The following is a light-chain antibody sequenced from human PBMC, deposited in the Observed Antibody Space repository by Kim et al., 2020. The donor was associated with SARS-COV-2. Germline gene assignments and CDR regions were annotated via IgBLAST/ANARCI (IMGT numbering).Light chain of an antibody. CDR2: GTS. Sequence: PGKSPTPSCRSSQSLPSSYLAWYQQKPGQAPRVIIYGTSSRATGIPDRFNGRRSGTDFTLTISRLEPEDFGIYYCHQYEGSPRTFGQGTKVDIK. J-gene: IGKJ1*01. CDR3: HQYEGSPRT. CDR1: QSLPSSY. V-gene: IGKV3-20*01.